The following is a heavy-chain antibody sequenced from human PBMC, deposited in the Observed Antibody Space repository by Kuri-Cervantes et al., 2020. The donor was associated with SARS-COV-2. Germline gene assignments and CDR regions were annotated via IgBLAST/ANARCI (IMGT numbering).Heavy chain of an antibody. CDR2: INHSGST. J-gene: IGHJ4*02. CDR1: GGSFSGYY. Sequence: SQTLSLTCAVYGGSFSGYYWSRIRQPPGKGLEWIGEINHSGSTNYNPSLKSRVTISVDTSKNQFSLKLSSVTAADTAVYYCAVFVVPAARGFDYWGQGTLVTVSS. D-gene: IGHD2-2*01. CDR3: AVFVVPAARGFDY. V-gene: IGHV4-34*01.